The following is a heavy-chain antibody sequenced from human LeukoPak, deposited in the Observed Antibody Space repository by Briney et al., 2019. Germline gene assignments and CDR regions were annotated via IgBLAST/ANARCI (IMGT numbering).Heavy chain of an antibody. V-gene: IGHV4-59*01. CDR2: IYYSGST. CDR3: ARGTGDRYYYYYMDV. D-gene: IGHD7-27*01. CDR1: GGSISSYY. Sequence: PSETLSLTCTVSGGSISSYYWSWIRQPPGKGLERIGYIYYSGSTNYNPSLKSRVTISIDTSKNQFSLKLSSVTAADTAVYYCARGTGDRYYYYYMDVWGKGTTVIVSS. J-gene: IGHJ6*03.